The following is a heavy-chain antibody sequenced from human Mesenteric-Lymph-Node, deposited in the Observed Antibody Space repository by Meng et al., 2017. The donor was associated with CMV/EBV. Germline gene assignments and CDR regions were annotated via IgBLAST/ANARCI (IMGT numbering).Heavy chain of an antibody. CDR1: GGTFSSYG. J-gene: IGHJ3*02. Sequence: SVKVSCKASGGTFSSYGFSWVRQAPGQGLQWMGGIIPLLGITNYAQKFQGRVTITAEKSTSTAYMELSSLRSEDTAVYYCARLPQGYCSSTSCQNDAFDIWGQGTMVTVSS. D-gene: IGHD2-2*01. CDR3: ARLPQGYCSSTSCQNDAFDI. CDR2: IIPLLGIT. V-gene: IGHV1-69*10.